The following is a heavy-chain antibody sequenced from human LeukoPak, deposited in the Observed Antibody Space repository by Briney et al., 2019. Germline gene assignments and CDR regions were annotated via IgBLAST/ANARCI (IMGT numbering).Heavy chain of an antibody. CDR1: GFTFSRNS. D-gene: IGHD1-26*01. Sequence: GGSLRLSCAASGFTFSRNSMNWVRQAPGKGLEWVSFINSGSSTIYYADSVKGRFTISRDNAKNSLYLQMNSLTADDTAVYYCTRVPSGSCPIDYWGQGTLVTVSS. CDR3: TRVPSGSCPIDY. CDR2: INSGSSTI. V-gene: IGHV3-48*01. J-gene: IGHJ4*02.